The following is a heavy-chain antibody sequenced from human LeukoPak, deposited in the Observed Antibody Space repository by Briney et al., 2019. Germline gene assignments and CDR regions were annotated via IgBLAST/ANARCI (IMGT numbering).Heavy chain of an antibody. CDR3: ARDIAAAGLFFDY. J-gene: IGHJ4*02. V-gene: IGHV3-7*01. D-gene: IGHD6-13*01. CDR1: GFTFSSYW. CDR2: MKYDGSEK. Sequence: GGSLRLSCAASGFTFSSYWMSWVRQAPGKGPEWVANMKYDGSEKDYVDSVKGRFTISRDNAKNSLYLQMNSLRAEDTAVYYCARDIAAAGLFFDYWGQGTLFTVSS.